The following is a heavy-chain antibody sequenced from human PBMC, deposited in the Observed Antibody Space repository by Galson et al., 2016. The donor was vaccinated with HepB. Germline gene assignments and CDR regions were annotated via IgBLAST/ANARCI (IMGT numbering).Heavy chain of an antibody. CDR2: INHSGNT. V-gene: IGHV4-34*01. J-gene: IGHJ4*02. CDR3: ARVRARQRRKGLLASRWRGPYFSSFDY. CDR1: GESLGVYF. Sequence: SETLSLTCAVYGESLGVYFWSWIRQTPGEGLQWIGRINHSGNTDYNPSLESRVAISVDTSKNQISLELSSVTAADTAMYYCARVRARQRRKGLLASRWRGPYFSSFDYWGPGTQVSVSS. D-gene: IGHD5-24*01.